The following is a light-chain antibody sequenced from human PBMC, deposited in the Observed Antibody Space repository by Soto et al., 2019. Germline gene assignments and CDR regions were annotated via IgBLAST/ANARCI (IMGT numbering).Light chain of an antibody. CDR2: TNN. V-gene: IGLV1-44*01. J-gene: IGLJ3*02. CDR3: AAWDDSLNGVV. CDR1: NSNIGSNS. Sequence: QSVLTQPPSASGPPGQRVTISCSGSNSNIGSNSINWYQQLPGTAPKPLIYTNNHRPSGVPDRFSGSKSGTSATLAISGLQSEDEADYYCAAWDDSLNGVVFGGGTKLTVL.